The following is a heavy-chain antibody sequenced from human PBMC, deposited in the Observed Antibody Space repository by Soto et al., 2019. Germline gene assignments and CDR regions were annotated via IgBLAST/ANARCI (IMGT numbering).Heavy chain of an antibody. D-gene: IGHD6-6*01. V-gene: IGHV4-31*03. Sequence: QVQLQESGPGLVKPSQTLSLTCTVSGGSISSGGYSWSWIRQHPGKGLEWIGYIYYSGSTYYNPSLKSRVTISVDTSKNQFSLKLSSVTAADTAVYYCARDSNSGGMDVWGQGTTVTVSS. CDR2: IYYSGST. CDR3: ARDSNSGGMDV. CDR1: GGSISSGGYS. J-gene: IGHJ6*02.